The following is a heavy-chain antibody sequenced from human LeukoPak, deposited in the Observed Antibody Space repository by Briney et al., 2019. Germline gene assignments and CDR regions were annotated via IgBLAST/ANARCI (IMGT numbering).Heavy chain of an antibody. Sequence: GGSLRLSCAASGFTVSSNYMSWVRQAPGKGLELVSVIYSGASTYYADSVKGRFTISRDNSKNTLYLQMNSLRAEDTAVYYCATPGGGGSCFLSLCYYGMDVWGQGTTVTVSS. D-gene: IGHD2-15*01. CDR1: GFTVSSNY. CDR3: ATPGGGGSCFLSLCYYGMDV. J-gene: IGHJ6*02. CDR2: IYSGAST. V-gene: IGHV3-53*01.